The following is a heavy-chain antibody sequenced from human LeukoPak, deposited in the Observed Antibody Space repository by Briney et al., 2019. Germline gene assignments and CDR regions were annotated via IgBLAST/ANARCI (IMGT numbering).Heavy chain of an antibody. CDR1: GLTFSSYA. J-gene: IGHJ4*02. Sequence: GGSLRLSCAASGLTFSSYAMSWVRQAQGKGLEWVSAISGSGGSTYYADSVKGRFTISRDNSKNTLYLQINSLRAEDTAVYYCAKGRSIAVADTAFDYWGQGTLVTVSS. V-gene: IGHV3-23*01. D-gene: IGHD6-19*01. CDR3: AKGRSIAVADTAFDY. CDR2: ISGSGGST.